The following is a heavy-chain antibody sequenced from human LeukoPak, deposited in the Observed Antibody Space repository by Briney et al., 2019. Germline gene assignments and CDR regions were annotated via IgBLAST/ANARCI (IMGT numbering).Heavy chain of an antibody. CDR3: ARDTGYSSGWYYDY. V-gene: IGHV3-7*01. CDR2: IKQDGSEK. J-gene: IGHJ4*02. Sequence: GGSLRLSCAASGFTFSSYWMSWVRQAPGKGLEWVANIKQDGSEKYYVDSVKGRFTISRDNAKNSLYLQMNSLRAEDTAVYYCARDTGYSSGWYYDYWGQGTLVTVSP. CDR1: GFTFSSYW. D-gene: IGHD6-19*01.